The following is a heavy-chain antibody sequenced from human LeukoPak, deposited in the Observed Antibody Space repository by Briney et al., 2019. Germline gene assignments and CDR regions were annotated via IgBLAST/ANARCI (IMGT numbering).Heavy chain of an antibody. Sequence: SETLSLTCTVSGGSISSGSYYWSWIRQPAGKGLEWIGYIYYSGSTNYNPSLKSRVTISVDTSKNQFSLKLSSVTAADTAVYYCARATGYYDILTGYYYYYYMDVWGKGTTVTISS. D-gene: IGHD3-9*01. CDR1: GGSISSGSYY. V-gene: IGHV4-61*10. CDR3: ARATGYYDILTGYYYYYYMDV. CDR2: IYYSGST. J-gene: IGHJ6*03.